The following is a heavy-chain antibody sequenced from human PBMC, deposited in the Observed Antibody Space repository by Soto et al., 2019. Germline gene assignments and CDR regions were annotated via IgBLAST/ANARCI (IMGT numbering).Heavy chain of an antibody. V-gene: IGHV5-51*01. J-gene: IGHJ6*02. D-gene: IGHD6-13*01. CDR3: ARLGIAAAGIHYGMDV. CDR1: GYRYPRYW. Sequence: PGESLQISCKASGYRYPRYWIGCVRQMPRKGLEWMGIIYPGDSDTRYSPSFQGQVTISADKSISTAYLQWSSLKASDTAMYYCARLGIAAAGIHYGMDVWGQGNTVTVSS. CDR2: IYPGDSDT.